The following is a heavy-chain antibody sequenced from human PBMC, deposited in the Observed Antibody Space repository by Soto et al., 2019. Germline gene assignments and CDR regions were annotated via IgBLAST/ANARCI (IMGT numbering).Heavy chain of an antibody. J-gene: IGHJ6*02. V-gene: IGHV3-21*01. CDR1: GFTFSSYS. D-gene: IGHD3-22*01. Sequence: GSLRLSCAASGFTFSSYSMNWVRQAPGKGLEWVSSISSSSSYIYYADSVRGRFTISRDNAKNSLYLQMNSLRAEDTAVYYCARETTTMIVGSYYGMDVWGQGTTVTVS. CDR2: ISSSSSYI. CDR3: ARETTTMIVGSYYGMDV.